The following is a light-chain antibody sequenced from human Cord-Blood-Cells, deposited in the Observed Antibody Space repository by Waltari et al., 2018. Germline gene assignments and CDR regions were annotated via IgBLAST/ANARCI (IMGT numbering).Light chain of an antibody. Sequence: EIELTQSPGTLSLSPGESATLSCRDSQSLSSSYLAWYQQNPGQARRLLIYGASSRATGIPDRFSGSGSGTDFTLTISRLEPEDFAVYYCQQYGSSPPYSFGQGTKLEIK. CDR2: GAS. CDR1: QSLSSSY. J-gene: IGKJ2*03. CDR3: QQYGSSPPYS. V-gene: IGKV3-20*01.